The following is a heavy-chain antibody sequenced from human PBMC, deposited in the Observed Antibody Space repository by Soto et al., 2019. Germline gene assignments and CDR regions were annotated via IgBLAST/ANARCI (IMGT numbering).Heavy chain of an antibody. CDR2: IRSKAYGGTT. Sequence: GGSLRLSCTASGFTFGDYAMSWFHQAPGKGLEWVGFIRSKAYGGTTEYAASVEGRFTISRDDSKSIAYLQMNSLKTEDTAVYYCTRALFSIWGSYRRVLDYWGQGTLVTVSS. V-gene: IGHV3-49*03. CDR1: GFTFGDYA. CDR3: TRALFSIWGSYRRVLDY. D-gene: IGHD3-16*02. J-gene: IGHJ4*02.